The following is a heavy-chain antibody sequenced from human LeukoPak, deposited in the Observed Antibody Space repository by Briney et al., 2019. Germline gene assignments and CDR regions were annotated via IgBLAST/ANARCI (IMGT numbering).Heavy chain of an antibody. J-gene: IGHJ3*02. CDR3: ARIWFGELFGDAFDI. V-gene: IGHV3-21*01. CDR1: GFTFSSYS. Sequence: GGSLRLSCAASGFTFSSYSMNWVRQAPGKGLEWVSSISSSSSYIYYADLVKGRFTISRDNAKNSLYLQMNSLRVEDTAVYYCARIWFGELFGDAFDIWGQGTMVTVSS. CDR2: ISSSSSYI. D-gene: IGHD3-10*01.